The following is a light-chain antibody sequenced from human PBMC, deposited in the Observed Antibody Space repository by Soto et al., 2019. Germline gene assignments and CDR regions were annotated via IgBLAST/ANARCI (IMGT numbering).Light chain of an antibody. CDR1: QSVSSS. J-gene: IGKJ1*01. CDR3: QQRSNWPWT. CDR2: DAS. Sequence: EIVLTQSPATLSLSPGERATLSCRASQSVSSSLAWYQQKSGQAPRLLIYDASNRATGIPARFSGSGSGTDFTLTISSLEPEDFAVYYCQQRSNWPWTFGQGTKVETK. V-gene: IGKV3-11*01.